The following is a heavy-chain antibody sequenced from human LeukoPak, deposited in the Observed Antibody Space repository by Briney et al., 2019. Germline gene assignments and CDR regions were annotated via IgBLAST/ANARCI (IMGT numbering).Heavy chain of an antibody. V-gene: IGHV1-8*01. J-gene: IGHJ5*02. CDR1: GYTFTSYD. Sequence: ASVKVSCKASGYTFTSYDINWVRQATGQGLEWMGWMNPNSGNTGYAQKFQGRVTMTRNTSISTAYMELSSLRSEDTAVYYCARDTGIVVVPSGWFDPWGQGTLVTVSS. CDR3: ARDTGIVVVPSGWFDP. D-gene: IGHD3-22*01. CDR2: MNPNSGNT.